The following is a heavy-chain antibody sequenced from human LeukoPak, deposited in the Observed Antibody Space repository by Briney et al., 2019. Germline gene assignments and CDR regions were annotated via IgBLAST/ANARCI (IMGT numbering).Heavy chain of an antibody. V-gene: IGHV1-69*05. CDR2: IIPIFGTA. D-gene: IGHD3-22*01. CDR1: GGTFSSYA. CDR3: ARAYYYDSSGYYYWFDP. Sequence: SVKVSCKASGGTFSSYAISWVRQAPGQGLEWMGGIIPIFGTANYAQKFQGRVTITTDESTSTAYMELSSLRSEDTAVYYCARAYYYDSSGYYYWFDPWGQGTLVTVSS. J-gene: IGHJ5*02.